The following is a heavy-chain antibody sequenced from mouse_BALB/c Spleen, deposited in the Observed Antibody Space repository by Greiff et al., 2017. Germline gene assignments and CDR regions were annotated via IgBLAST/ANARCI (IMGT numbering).Heavy chain of an antibody. J-gene: IGHJ3*01. CDR2: INPYNGDT. CDR3: ARFRPYGNSFAY. D-gene: IGHD2-1*01. CDR1: GYSFTGYF. Sequence: EVKLQESGPELVKPGASVKISCKASGYSFTGYFMNWVMQSHGKSLEWIGRINPYNGDTFYNQKFKGKATLTVDKSSSTAHMELRSLASEDSAVYYCARFRPYGNSFAYWGQGTLVTVSA. V-gene: IGHV1-20*02.